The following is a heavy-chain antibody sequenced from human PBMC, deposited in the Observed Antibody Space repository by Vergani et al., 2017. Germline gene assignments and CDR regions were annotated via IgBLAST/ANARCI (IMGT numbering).Heavy chain of an antibody. CDR2: IIPIFGTA. CDR1: GGTFSSYA. CDR3: ARTPARLPRGLTRDTPLIYFDY. Sequence: QVQLVQSGAEVKKPGSSVKVSCKASGGTFSSYAISWVRQAPGQGLEWMGGIIPIFGTANYAQKFQGRVTITADKSTSTAYMELSSLRSEDTAVYYCARTPARLPRGLTRDTPLIYFDYWGQGTLVTVSS. J-gene: IGHJ4*02. D-gene: IGHD3-16*01. V-gene: IGHV1-69*06.